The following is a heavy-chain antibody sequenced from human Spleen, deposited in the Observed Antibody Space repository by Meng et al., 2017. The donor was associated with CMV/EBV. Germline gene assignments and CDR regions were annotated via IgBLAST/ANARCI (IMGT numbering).Heavy chain of an antibody. CDR2: MYPDDSDT. CDR3: ARQGNYDFWSESYDYGMDV. J-gene: IGHJ6*02. D-gene: IGHD3-3*01. V-gene: IGHV5-51*01. CDR1: GYSFANYY. Sequence: KVSCKASGYSFANYYIAWVRQMPGKGLEWMGIMYPDDSDTRYSPSFQGQVTISADKSITTSYLHLNSLKVSDSAIYYCARQGNYDFWSESYDYGMDVWGQGTTVTVSS.